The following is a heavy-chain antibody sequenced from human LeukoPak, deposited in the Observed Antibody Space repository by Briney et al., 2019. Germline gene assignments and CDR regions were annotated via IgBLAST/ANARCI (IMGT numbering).Heavy chain of an antibody. Sequence: GGSLRLSCAASGFTFSSYAMHWVRQAPGKGLEWVAVISYDGSNKYYADFVKGRFAISRDNSKNMLYLQMNSLRAEDTAVYYCARDSCSGGGCHYWYFDLWGRGTLVTASS. CDR1: GFTFSSYA. J-gene: IGHJ2*01. CDR3: ARDSCSGGGCHYWYFDL. CDR2: ISYDGSNK. V-gene: IGHV3-30*09. D-gene: IGHD2-15*01.